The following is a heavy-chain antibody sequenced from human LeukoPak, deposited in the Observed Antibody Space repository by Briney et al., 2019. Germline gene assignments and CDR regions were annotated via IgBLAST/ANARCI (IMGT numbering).Heavy chain of an antibody. J-gene: IGHJ6*02. CDR1: GGSFSGYY. CDR2: INHSGST. CDR3: ARFVVVVPAATAYYYGMDV. V-gene: IGHV4-34*01. D-gene: IGHD2-2*01. Sequence: PSETLSLTCAVYGGSFSGYYWSWIRQPPGKGLEWIGEINHSGSTNYNPSLKSRVTISVDTSKNQFSLKLSSVTAADTAVYYCARFVVVVPAATAYYYGMDVWGQGTTVTVSS.